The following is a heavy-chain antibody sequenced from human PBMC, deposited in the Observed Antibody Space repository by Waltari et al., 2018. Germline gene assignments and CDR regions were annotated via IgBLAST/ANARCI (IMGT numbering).Heavy chain of an antibody. CDR2: MSSSGMTT. CDR1: EFIFSTYE. J-gene: IGHJ4*02. Sequence: EVQLVESGGGSVPPGGSLRLSCAASEFIFSTYEMNWVRQAPGKGLEWISYMSSSGMTTYYADSVKGRFTISRDNAKNSLYLQMDSLTAEDTAVYYCARVFKQKLYFDYWGQGTLVTVSS. V-gene: IGHV3-48*03. CDR3: ARVFKQKLYFDY.